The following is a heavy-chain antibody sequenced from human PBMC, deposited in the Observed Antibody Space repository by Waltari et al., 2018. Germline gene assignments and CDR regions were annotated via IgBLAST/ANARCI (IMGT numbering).Heavy chain of an antibody. CDR3: ARAVGIYSSSWPFDY. CDR1: GFPFRSYS. CDR2: IRSSSSTI. V-gene: IGHV3-48*01. J-gene: IGHJ4*02. Sequence: EVQLVESGGGLVLPGGSLRLSCTASGFPFRSYSLNWVVPAQGKGLEWVSYIRSSSSTIYYADSVKGRFTISRDNAKNSLYLQMNSLRAEDTAVYYCARAVGIYSSSWPFDYWGQGTLVTVSS. D-gene: IGHD6-13*01.